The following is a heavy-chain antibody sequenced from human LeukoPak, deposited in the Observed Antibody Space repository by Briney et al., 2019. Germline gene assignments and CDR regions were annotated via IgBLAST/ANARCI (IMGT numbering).Heavy chain of an antibody. CDR2: IYYSGST. J-gene: IGHJ3*02. D-gene: IGHD3-9*01. CDR1: GGSISSYY. CDR3: ARWRRDYDILTDYYGYDALDI. V-gene: IGHV4-59*08. Sequence: SETLSLTCTVSGGSISSYYWSWIRQPPGKGLEWIGYIYYSGSTNYNPSLKSRVTISVDTSKNQFSLKLSSVTAADTAVYYCARWRRDYDILTDYYGYDALDIWGQGTMVTVSS.